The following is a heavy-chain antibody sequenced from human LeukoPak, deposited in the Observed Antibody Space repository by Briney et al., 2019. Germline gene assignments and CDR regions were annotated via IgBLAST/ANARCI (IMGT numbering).Heavy chain of an antibody. Sequence: ASVKGSCKASDYTFTGYYMHWVRQAPGQGLEWMGWINTSNGATKYAQRFQGRVTMTTDTSISTTYLEPSRLTSDDAAVYYCARDRNTVNTSFDYWGQGTLVTVSS. CDR2: INTSNGAT. V-gene: IGHV1-2*02. J-gene: IGHJ4*02. D-gene: IGHD4-17*01. CDR1: DYTFTGYY. CDR3: ARDRNTVNTSFDY.